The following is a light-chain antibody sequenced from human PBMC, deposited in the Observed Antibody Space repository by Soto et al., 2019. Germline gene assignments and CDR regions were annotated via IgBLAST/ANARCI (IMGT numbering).Light chain of an antibody. CDR2: GAS. J-gene: IGKJ1*01. CDR1: QSVSSNY. CDR3: QQYGSSPRT. V-gene: IGKV3-20*01. Sequence: EIVLTQSPCTLSLSQGERATLSCWASQSVSSNYLAWYQQRPGQPPRLLIYGASSRATGIPDRFSGSGSGTDFTLTISSLEPEDFAVYYCQQYGSSPRTFGQGTKVDIK.